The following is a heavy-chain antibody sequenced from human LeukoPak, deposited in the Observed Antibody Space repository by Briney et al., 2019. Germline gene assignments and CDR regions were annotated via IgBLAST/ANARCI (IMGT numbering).Heavy chain of an antibody. J-gene: IGHJ3*02. Sequence: GGSLRLSCAASGFTFSSYSMNWVRQAPGKGLVWVSRINIDGTDTSYADSVKGRFTISRDNAKNTLYLQMNSLRAEDTAVFYCIRGAKWELLGGDTFDIWGQGTMVTVSS. D-gene: IGHD1-26*01. CDR2: INIDGTDT. V-gene: IGHV3-74*01. CDR3: IRGAKWELLGGDTFDI. CDR1: GFTFSSYS.